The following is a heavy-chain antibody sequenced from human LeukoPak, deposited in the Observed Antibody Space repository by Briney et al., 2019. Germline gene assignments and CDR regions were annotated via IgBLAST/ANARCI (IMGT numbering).Heavy chain of an antibody. CDR2: IGISSGNT. Sequence: GASLRLSCAASGFNFIDYSMNWVRQAPGKGLEWISYIGISSGNTKYADCVKGRFTISRDKARNSLYLHMNSLRVEETAVYYCARDHRYAFDNWGHGTLVTVSS. CDR1: GFNFIDYS. J-gene: IGHJ4*01. D-gene: IGHD5-12*01. CDR3: ARDHRYAFDN. V-gene: IGHV3-48*01.